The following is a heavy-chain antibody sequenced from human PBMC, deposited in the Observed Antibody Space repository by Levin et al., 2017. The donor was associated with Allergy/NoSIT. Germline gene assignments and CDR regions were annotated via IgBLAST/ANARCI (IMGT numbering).Heavy chain of an antibody. J-gene: IGHJ2*01. Sequence: GGSLRLSCAASGFTFSSYAMHWVRQAPGKGLEWVAVISYDGSNKYYADSVKGRFTISRDNSKNTLYLQMNSLRAEDTAVYYCARAGYDFWSGYPNWYFDLWGRGTLVTVSS. CDR1: GFTFSSYA. CDR3: ARAGYDFWSGYPNWYFDL. D-gene: IGHD3-3*01. V-gene: IGHV3-30*04. CDR2: ISYDGSNK.